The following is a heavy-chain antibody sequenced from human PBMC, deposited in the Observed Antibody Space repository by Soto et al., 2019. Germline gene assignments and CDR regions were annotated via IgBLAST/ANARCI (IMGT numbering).Heavy chain of an antibody. CDR1: GGTFSSYA. CDR2: IIPIFGTA. D-gene: IGHD4-17*01. Sequence: QVPLVQSGAEVKKPGSSVKVSCKASGGTFSSYAISWVRQAPGQGLEWMGGIIPIFGTANYAQKFQGRVTITADESTSTAYMELSSLRSEDTAVYYCARDPNYGGTPEIQLGYWGQGTLVTVSS. CDR3: ARDPNYGGTPEIQLGY. V-gene: IGHV1-69*01. J-gene: IGHJ4*02.